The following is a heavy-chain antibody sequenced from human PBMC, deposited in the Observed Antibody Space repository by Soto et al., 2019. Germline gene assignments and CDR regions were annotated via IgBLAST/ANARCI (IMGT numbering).Heavy chain of an antibody. V-gene: IGHV4-31*03. J-gene: IGHJ5*02. D-gene: IGHD3-3*01. CDR3: ARWWSGSRQRFYP. CDR1: GGSISSGDYY. CDR2: IYYSGST. Sequence: QVQLQESGPGLVKPSQTLSLTCTVSGGSISSGDYYWSWIRQHPGKGLEWIGYIYYSGSTYYNPSPKRRVTISVDTSKNQFSLKLSSVTAADTAVYYCARWWSGSRQRFYPWGQGTLVTVSS.